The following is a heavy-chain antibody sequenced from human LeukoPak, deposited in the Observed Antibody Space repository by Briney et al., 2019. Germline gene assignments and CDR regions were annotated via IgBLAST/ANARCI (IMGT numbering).Heavy chain of an antibody. V-gene: IGHV3-30*02. J-gene: IGHJ4*02. CDR1: GFIFSNHG. Sequence: GGSLRLSCAASGFIFSNHGMHWVRQAPGKGLKWVAFIRYDAITQYYADSVKGRFTISRDNSKNTLYLQMNSLRAEDTAIYYCAKDKLWGEDYFDYWGQGTLVTVSS. CDR2: IRYDAITQ. CDR3: AKDKLWGEDYFDY. D-gene: IGHD3-16*01.